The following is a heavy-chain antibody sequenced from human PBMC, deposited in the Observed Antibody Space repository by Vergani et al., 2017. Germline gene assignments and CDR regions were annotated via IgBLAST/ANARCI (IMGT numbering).Heavy chain of an antibody. CDR3: ARSAARTYYYYGMDV. D-gene: IGHD6-6*01. J-gene: IGHJ6*02. Sequence: QVQLQESGPGLVKPSETLSLTCTVSGGSISSYYWSWIRHPPGKGLGGVGYIYYSGSTNYNPSLKSRVTISVDTSKNQFSLKLSSVTAADTAVYYCARSAARTYYYYGMDVWGQGTTVTVSS. CDR2: IYYSGST. V-gene: IGHV4-59*08. CDR1: GGSISSYY.